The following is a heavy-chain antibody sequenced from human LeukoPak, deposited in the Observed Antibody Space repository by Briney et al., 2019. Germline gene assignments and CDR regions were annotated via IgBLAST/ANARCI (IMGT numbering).Heavy chain of an antibody. Sequence: GGSLRLSCAASGFTVSSYAMTWVRQAPGKGLEWVSAIGYSAGDTYYADSVKGRFTISRDNAKNSLYLQMNSLRAEDTAVYYCARSDCSSTTCYVSGDYGMDVWGQGTTATVSS. D-gene: IGHD2-2*01. CDR2: IGYSAGDT. J-gene: IGHJ6*02. CDR3: ARSDCSSTTCYVSGDYGMDV. CDR1: GFTVSSYA. V-gene: IGHV3-23*01.